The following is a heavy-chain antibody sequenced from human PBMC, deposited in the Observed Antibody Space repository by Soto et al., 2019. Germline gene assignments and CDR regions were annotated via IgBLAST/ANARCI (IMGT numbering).Heavy chain of an antibody. J-gene: IGHJ4*02. D-gene: IGHD6-19*01. CDR3: ARLGSSGWYQGSYFDY. CDR2: ILYSGST. V-gene: IGHV4-39*01. Sequence: QLQLQESGPGLVKPSETLSLTCIVSGGSITRNNHYWGWIRQSPGKGLEWIGSILYSGSTNYNPSLKRRVTLSVETSKNQFSLKMSSVTAADTALYYCARLGSSGWYQGSYFDYWGQVNLVNVSS. CDR1: GGSITRNNHY.